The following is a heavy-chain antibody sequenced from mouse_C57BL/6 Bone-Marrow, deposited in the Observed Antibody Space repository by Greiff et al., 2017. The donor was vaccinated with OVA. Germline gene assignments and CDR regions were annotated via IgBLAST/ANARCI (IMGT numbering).Heavy chain of an antibody. CDR1: GYTFTSYW. Sequence: VQLKESGAELVRPGSSVKLSCKASGYTFTSYWMHWVKQRPIQGLEWIGNIDPSDSETHYNQKFKDKATLTVDKSSSTAYMQLSSLTSEDSAVYYCARESNYYFDYWGQGTTLTVSS. J-gene: IGHJ2*01. CDR3: ARESNYYFDY. V-gene: IGHV1-52*01. D-gene: IGHD2-5*01. CDR2: IDPSDSET.